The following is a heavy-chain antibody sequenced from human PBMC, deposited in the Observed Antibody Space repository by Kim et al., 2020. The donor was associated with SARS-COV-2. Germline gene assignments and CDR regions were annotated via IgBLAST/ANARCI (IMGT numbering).Heavy chain of an antibody. J-gene: IGHJ4*02. CDR2: IWYDGSNK. D-gene: IGHD1-26*01. CDR1: GFTFSSYG. V-gene: IGHV3-33*06. CDR3: AKDIKVYSGSYTGVGY. Sequence: GGSLRLSCAASGFTFSSYGMHWVRQAPGKGLEWVAVIWYDGSNKYYADSVKGRFTISRDNSKNTLYLQMNSLRAEDTAVYYCAKDIKVYSGSYTGVGYWGQGTLVTVSS.